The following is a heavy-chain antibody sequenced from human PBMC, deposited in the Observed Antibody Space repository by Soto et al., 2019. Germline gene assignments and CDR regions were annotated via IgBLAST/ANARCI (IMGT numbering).Heavy chain of an antibody. D-gene: IGHD6-13*01. J-gene: IGHJ5*02. Sequence: GGSLRLSCAASGFTVSSNYMSWVRQAPGKGLEWVSVIYSGGSTYYADSVKGRFTISRDNSKNTLYLQMNSLRAEDTAVYYCARDRVVGPYSSSWFDPWGQGTLVTVSS. V-gene: IGHV3-53*01. CDR3: ARDRVVGPYSSSWFDP. CDR1: GFTVSSNY. CDR2: IYSGGST.